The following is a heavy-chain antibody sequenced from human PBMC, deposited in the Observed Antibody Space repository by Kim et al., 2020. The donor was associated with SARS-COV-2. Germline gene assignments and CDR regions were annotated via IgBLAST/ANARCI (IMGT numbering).Heavy chain of an antibody. CDR2: ISTRGEDI. CDR3: ARSGNGYNAFGI. Sequence: GGSLRLSCAASGLSFSNVYMNWVRQAPGKGLEWLSFISTRGEDIFYADAVEGRFTISRDNAKNSLYLQMNYLRDEDTAVDYCARSGNGYNAFGIWGQGVLVTVSS. CDR1: GLSFSNVY. J-gene: IGHJ4*02. V-gene: IGHV3-11*01. D-gene: IGHD5-12*01.